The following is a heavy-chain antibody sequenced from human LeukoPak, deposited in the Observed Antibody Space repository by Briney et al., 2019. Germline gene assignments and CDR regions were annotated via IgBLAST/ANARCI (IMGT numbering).Heavy chain of an antibody. CDR3: ARDQARIPGCPGAFDI. V-gene: IGHV3-21*01. J-gene: IGHJ3*02. Sequence: PGGSLRLSCAASGFTFSTSSMNWVRQAPGKELEWVSSFTSSSSHIYDADSVKGRFTISRDNAKNSLFLQMNSLRAEDTAVYYCARDQARIPGCPGAFDIWGQGTMVTVSS. D-gene: IGHD1-20*01. CDR1: GFTFSTSS. CDR2: FTSSSSHI.